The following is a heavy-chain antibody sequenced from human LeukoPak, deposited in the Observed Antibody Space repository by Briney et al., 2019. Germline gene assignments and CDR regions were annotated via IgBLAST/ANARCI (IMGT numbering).Heavy chain of an antibody. CDR1: GFTFGDYA. CDR3: TTHPYVLLWFGELLGSGY. CDR2: IRSKAYGGTT. Sequence: PGGSLRLSCTASGFTFGDYAMSWFRQAPGKGLEWVGFIRSKAYGGTTEYAASVKGRFTISRDDSKSIAYLQMNSLKTEDTAVYYCTTHPYVLLWFGELLGSGYWGQGTLVTVSS. V-gene: IGHV3-49*03. J-gene: IGHJ4*02. D-gene: IGHD3-10*01.